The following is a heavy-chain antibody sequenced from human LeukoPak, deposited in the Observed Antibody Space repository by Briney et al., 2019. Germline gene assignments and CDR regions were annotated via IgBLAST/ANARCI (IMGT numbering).Heavy chain of an antibody. V-gene: IGHV2-5*08. CDR3: AHYDYGDSPTVDYFDH. Sequence: TLSLTCTFSVDSISIYYWSWIRQPVGKGLEWLALIYWDDDKRYSQSRKSRITITKHTSKNQVVLTVTNMDPVDTATYYCAHYDYGDSPTVDYFDHWGQGTLVTVPS. J-gene: IGHJ4*02. D-gene: IGHD4-17*01. CDR2: IYWDDDK. CDR1: VDSISIYYW.